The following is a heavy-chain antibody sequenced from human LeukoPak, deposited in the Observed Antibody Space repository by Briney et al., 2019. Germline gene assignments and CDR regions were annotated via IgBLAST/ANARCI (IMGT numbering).Heavy chain of an antibody. D-gene: IGHD2-2*01. CDR3: ARGSGYCSSTSCPPRDYYYGMDV. CDR1: GGSISSGSYY. V-gene: IGHV4-61*02. Sequence: SQTLSLTCTVSGGSISSGSYYWSWIRQPAGKGLEWIGRIYTSGRTSYNPSLKSRVTISVDTSKNQFSLKLSSVTAADTAVYYCARGSGYCSSTSCPPRDYYYGMDVWGQGTTVTVSS. J-gene: IGHJ6*02. CDR2: IYTSGRT.